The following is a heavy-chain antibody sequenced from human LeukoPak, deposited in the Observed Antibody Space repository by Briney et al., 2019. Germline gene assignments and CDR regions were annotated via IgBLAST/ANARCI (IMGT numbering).Heavy chain of an antibody. CDR3: ARDAVSGDLF. CDR2: ISSSSSTI. V-gene: IGHV3-48*04. J-gene: IGHJ4*02. Sequence: GGSLRLSCAASGFTFSSYSMNWVRQAPGKGLEWVSYISSSSSTIYYADSVKGRFTISRDNAKNSLYLQMNSLRAEDTAVYYCARDAVSGDLFWGQGTLVTVSS. CDR1: GFTFSSYS. D-gene: IGHD3-10*01.